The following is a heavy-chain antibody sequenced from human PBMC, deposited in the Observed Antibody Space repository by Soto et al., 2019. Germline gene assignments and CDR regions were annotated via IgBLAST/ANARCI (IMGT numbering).Heavy chain of an antibody. CDR1: GGSISSSNW. V-gene: IGHV4-4*02. D-gene: IGHD2-15*01. CDR2: IYHSGST. CDR3: ARHSIVVVVAATSYYYYYYGMDV. J-gene: IGHJ6*02. Sequence: QVQLQESGPGLVKPSGTLSLTCAVSGGSISSSNWWSWVRQPPEKGLEWIGEIYHSGSTNYNPSLKSRVTISVDKSKNQFSLKLSSVTAADTAVYYCARHSIVVVVAATSYYYYYYGMDVWGQGTTVTVSS.